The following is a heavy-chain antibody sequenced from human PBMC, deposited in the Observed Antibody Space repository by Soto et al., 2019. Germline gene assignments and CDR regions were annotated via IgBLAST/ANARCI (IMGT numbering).Heavy chain of an antibody. Sequence: GGSLRLSCAASGFTFSSYSMNWVRQAPGKGLEWVSSISSSSSYIYYADSVKGRFTISRDNAKNSLYLQMNSLRAEDTAVYYCARDHHQELPPYWGQGTLVTVSS. CDR1: GFTFSSYS. CDR2: ISSSSSYI. V-gene: IGHV3-21*01. CDR3: ARDHHQELPPY. D-gene: IGHD3-10*01. J-gene: IGHJ4*02.